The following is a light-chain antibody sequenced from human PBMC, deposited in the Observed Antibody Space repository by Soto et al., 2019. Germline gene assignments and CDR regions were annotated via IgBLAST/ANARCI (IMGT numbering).Light chain of an antibody. V-gene: IGLV2-11*01. J-gene: IGLJ1*01. CDR2: DVS. Sequence: QSVLTQPRSVSGSPGQSVTISCTGNSSDVGGYSYVSWFHQHPGKAPKLMINDVSKRPSGVPDRFSGSKTGNTASLTISGLQAENEANYYCCSYAGSYTLYVFGTGTKVTVL. CDR3: CSYAGSYTLYV. CDR1: SSDVGGYSY.